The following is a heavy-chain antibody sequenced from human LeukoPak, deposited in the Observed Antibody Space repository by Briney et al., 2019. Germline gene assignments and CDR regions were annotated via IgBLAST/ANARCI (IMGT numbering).Heavy chain of an antibody. CDR3: TRRSNSQPPNY. J-gene: IGHJ4*02. CDR2: IYYSGST. V-gene: IGHV4-39*01. CDR1: GGSISSSPYY. Sequence: SETLSLTCTVSGGSISSSPYYWGWIRQPPGEDLEWIGSIYYSGSTYYNPSLKSRVTISVDTSKNQFSLKLSSVTAADTAVYYCTRRSNSQPPNYWGQGTLVTVSS. D-gene: IGHD4-23*01.